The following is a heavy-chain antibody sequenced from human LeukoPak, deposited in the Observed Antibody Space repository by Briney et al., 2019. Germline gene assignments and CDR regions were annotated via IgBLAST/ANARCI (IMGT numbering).Heavy chain of an antibody. J-gene: IGHJ6*02. Sequence: SETLSLTCAVYGGSFSGYYWSWIREPPGKGLEWIGEINHSGSTNYNPSLKSRVTISVDTSKNQSSLKLSSVTAADTAVYYCARGPRAVAGYYYYYGMDGWGQGTTVTVSS. CDR2: INHSGST. V-gene: IGHV4-34*01. D-gene: IGHD6-19*01. CDR1: GGSFSGYY. CDR3: ARGPRAVAGYYYYYGMDG.